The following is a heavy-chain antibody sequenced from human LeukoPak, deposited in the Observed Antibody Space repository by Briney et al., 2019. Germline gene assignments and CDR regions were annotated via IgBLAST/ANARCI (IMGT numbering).Heavy chain of an antibody. CDR1: GGSISSGGYY. J-gene: IGHJ4*02. CDR2: IYHSGST. Sequence: PSETLSLTCTVSGGSISSGGYYWSWIRQPPGKGLEWIGYIYHSGSTYCNPSLKSRVTISVDTSKNQFSLKVTSVTAADTAVYYCARDKPNLYYFDWWGQGTLVTVSS. V-gene: IGHV4-30-2*01. D-gene: IGHD1-14*01. CDR3: ARDKPNLYYFDW.